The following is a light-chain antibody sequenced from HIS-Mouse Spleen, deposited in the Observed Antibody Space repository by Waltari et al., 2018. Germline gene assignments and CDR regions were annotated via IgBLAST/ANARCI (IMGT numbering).Light chain of an antibody. J-gene: IGKJ1*01. CDR3: QQYGSSPWT. V-gene: IGKV3-20*01. Sequence: EIVLTQSPGTLSLSPGERATLSCRASQSVSSSYLAWYQQKPGQAPRLLIYGASSRATGIPDRFSGSGSGTDFTLTISRLEPEDFAVYYCQQYGSSPWTFGQGTTV. CDR2: GAS. CDR1: QSVSSSY.